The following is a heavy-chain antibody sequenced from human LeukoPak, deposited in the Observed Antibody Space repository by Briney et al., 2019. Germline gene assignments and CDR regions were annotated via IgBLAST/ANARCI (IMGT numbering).Heavy chain of an antibody. CDR1: GYTLTELS. V-gene: IGHV1-24*01. Sequence: ASVKVSCKVSGYTLTELSMHWVRQAPGKGLEWMGGFDPEDGETIYAQKFQGRVTMTEDTSTDTAYMELSSLRSEDTAVYYCATVTPITDAFDIWGQGTMVTVSS. CDR2: FDPEDGET. J-gene: IGHJ3*02. D-gene: IGHD4-23*01. CDR3: ATVTPITDAFDI.